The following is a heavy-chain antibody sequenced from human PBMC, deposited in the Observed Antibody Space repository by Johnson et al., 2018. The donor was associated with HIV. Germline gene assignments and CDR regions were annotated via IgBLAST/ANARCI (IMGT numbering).Heavy chain of an antibody. J-gene: IGHJ3*02. CDR1: GFTFDDYA. CDR2: ISWNSGSI. D-gene: IGHD3-22*01. V-gene: IGHV3-9*01. Sequence: VQLVESGGGSVQPGRSLRLSCAASGFTFDDYAMHWVRQAPGKGLEWVSGISWNSGSIGYADSVKGRFTISRDNAKNSLYLQMNSLRAEDTALYYCAKGYDSSGYQGNGAFDIWGQGTMVTVSS. CDR3: AKGYDSSGYQGNGAFDI.